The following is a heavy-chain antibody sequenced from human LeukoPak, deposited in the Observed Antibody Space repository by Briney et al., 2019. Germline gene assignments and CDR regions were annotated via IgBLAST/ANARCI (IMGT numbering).Heavy chain of an antibody. V-gene: IGHV3-11*06. Sequence: GASLRLSCAASGFTFSNYAMSWVRQAPGKGLEWVSYISSSSSYTNYADSVKGRFTISRDNAKNSLYLQMNSLRAEDTAVYYCARDQGDLLAFDYWGQGTLVTVSS. CDR1: GFTFSNYA. J-gene: IGHJ4*02. CDR3: ARDQGDLLAFDY. CDR2: ISSSSSYT.